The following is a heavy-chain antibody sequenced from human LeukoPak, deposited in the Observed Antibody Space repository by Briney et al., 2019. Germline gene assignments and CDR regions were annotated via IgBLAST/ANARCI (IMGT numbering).Heavy chain of an antibody. CDR1: GGSFSGYY. CDR2: INHSGST. CDR3: ARDLHSPMFDAFDI. Sequence: SETLSLTCAVYGGSFSGYYWSWIRQPPGKGLEWIGEINHSGSTNYNPSLKSRVTISVDTSKNQFSLKLSSVTAADTAVYYCARDLHSPMFDAFDIGGQGTMVTVSS. D-gene: IGHD3-10*02. V-gene: IGHV4-34*01. J-gene: IGHJ3*02.